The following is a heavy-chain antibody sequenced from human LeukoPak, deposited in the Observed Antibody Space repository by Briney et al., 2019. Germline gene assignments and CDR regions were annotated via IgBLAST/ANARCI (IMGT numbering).Heavy chain of an antibody. CDR2: IYDSGST. Sequence: SEALSLTCTVPGDSISSYYWTWIRQPPGRGREWIGYIYDSGSTNYNPSLKSRLAISLDTSNNPFSMKLSSVTAEEPAVYYCARLFRYYDILTGYVPGAFDCWGQGTLVTVSS. J-gene: IGHJ4*02. CDR3: ARLFRYYDILTGYVPGAFDC. V-gene: IGHV4-59*08. D-gene: IGHD3-9*01. CDR1: GDSISSYY.